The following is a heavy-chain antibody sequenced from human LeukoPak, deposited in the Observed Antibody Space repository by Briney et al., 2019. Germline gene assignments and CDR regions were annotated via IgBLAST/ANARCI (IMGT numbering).Heavy chain of an antibody. V-gene: IGHV1-2*02. CDR2: IRPNSGGT. D-gene: IGHD2-2*01. CDR1: GYTFTGYY. J-gene: IGHJ4*02. CDR3: AREQIVVVPAATGALDY. Sequence: ASVKVSCKASGYTFTGYYMHWVRQAPGQGLEWMGWIRPNSGGTNYAQKFQGRVTMTRDTSISTAYMELSRLRSDDTAVYYCAREQIVVVPAATGALDYWGQGTLVTVSS.